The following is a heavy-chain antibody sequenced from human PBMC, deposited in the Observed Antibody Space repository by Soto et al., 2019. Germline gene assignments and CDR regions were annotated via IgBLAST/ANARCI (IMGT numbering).Heavy chain of an antibody. CDR2: ISGSGGTT. Sequence: EVQLLESGGAPVQSGGSLRLSCVASGFTFENYAMSWVRQAPGKGLEWVSAISGSGGTTYYSDSVKGRFTISRDNSKNTVYLQMNDLRVEDAAEYFCAKSVSLQQQPYYGLDVWGQGTTVTVSS. CDR1: GFTFENYA. CDR3: AKSVSLQQQPYYGLDV. J-gene: IGHJ6*02. V-gene: IGHV3-23*01. D-gene: IGHD3-10*01.